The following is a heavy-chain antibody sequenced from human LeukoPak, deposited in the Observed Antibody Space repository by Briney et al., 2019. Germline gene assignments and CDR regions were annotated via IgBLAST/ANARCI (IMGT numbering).Heavy chain of an antibody. CDR2: ISGGGTGT. CDR1: GFTFSSSA. J-gene: IGHJ5*02. D-gene: IGHD2-2*01. Sequence: GGSLRLSCAASGFTFSSSAMSWVRQAPRKGLEWVSTISGGGTGTYYADSVKGRLTISRDNSKNTLYLQMNSLGAEDTAVYHCAKVRCSTTSCSPNWFDPWGQGTLVTVSS. V-gene: IGHV3-23*01. CDR3: AKVRCSTTSCSPNWFDP.